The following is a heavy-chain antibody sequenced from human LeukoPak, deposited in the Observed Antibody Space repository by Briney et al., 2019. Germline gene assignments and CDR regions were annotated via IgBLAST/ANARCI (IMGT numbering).Heavy chain of an antibody. CDR2: IIPIFGTA. J-gene: IGHJ6*02. CDR3: ASLSGSYFATPRGSGMDV. CDR1: GGTFSSYA. Sequence: PVKVSCKASGGTFSSYAISWVRQAPGQGLEWMGEIIPIFGTANYAQKFQGRVTITADESTSTAYTELSSLRSEDTAVYYCASLSGSYFATPRGSGMDVWGQGTTVTVSS. D-gene: IGHD1-26*01. V-gene: IGHV1-69*13.